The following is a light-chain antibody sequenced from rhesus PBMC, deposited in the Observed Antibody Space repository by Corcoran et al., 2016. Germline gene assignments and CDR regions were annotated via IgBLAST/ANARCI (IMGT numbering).Light chain of an antibody. CDR2: KAS. J-gene: IGKJ4*01. V-gene: IGKV1-74*01. Sequence: DIQMTQSPSSLSASVGDRVTITCRARENGNNNLNWDQQKPGKAPKLLIYKASPLQSGGPSRFSGRGSGTAYSFTISRLQPEDVAPSYCQHGYGTPLTFGGGTKVELK. CDR3: QHGYGTPLT. CDR1: ENGNNN.